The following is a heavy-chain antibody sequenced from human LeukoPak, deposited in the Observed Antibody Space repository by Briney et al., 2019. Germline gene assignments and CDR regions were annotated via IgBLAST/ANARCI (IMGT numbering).Heavy chain of an antibody. D-gene: IGHD2-2*02. J-gene: IGHJ4*02. V-gene: IGHV1-46*01. CDR3: ARSAGYCSSTSCYSSDY. CDR1: GYTFTSYY. Sequence: ASVKVSCKASGYTFTSYYMHWVQQAPGQGLGWMGIINPSGGSTSYAQKFQGRVTMTRDTSTSTVYMELSSLRSEDTAVYYCARSAGYCSSTSCYSSDYWGQGTLVTVSS. CDR2: INPSGGST.